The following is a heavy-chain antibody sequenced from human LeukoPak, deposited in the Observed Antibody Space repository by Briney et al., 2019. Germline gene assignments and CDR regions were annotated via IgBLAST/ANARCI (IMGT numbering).Heavy chain of an antibody. J-gene: IGHJ5*02. V-gene: IGHV3-21*01. CDR1: GFTFSSYS. CDR3: ARVPTVTIDSFDP. D-gene: IGHD4-11*01. Sequence: PAGYLRLSCAASGFTFSSYSMNWDRHAPGKGLEWVSSIISSRGYIYYADSVKGRFTISRDNAKNSLYLQMNSLRAEDTAVYYCARVPTVTIDSFDPWGQGTLVTVSS. CDR2: IISSRGYI.